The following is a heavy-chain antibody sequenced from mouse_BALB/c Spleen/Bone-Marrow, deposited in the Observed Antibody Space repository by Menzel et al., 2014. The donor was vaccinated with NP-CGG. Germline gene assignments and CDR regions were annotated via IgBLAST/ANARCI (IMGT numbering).Heavy chain of an antibody. J-gene: IGHJ4*01. V-gene: IGHV1-62-2*01. CDR2: FYPGSGSI. CDR3: ARHEDLDIRRRLSAMDY. D-gene: IGHD2-12*01. Sequence: VQRVESGAELVKPETSVNLSCKASGYTFTDYIIHWVKQRSGQGLEWIGWFYPGSGSIKYNEKFKDKATLTADKSSNTVYMELSRLTSEDSAVYFCARHEDLDIRRRLSAMDYWGQGTSVTVPS. CDR1: GYTFTDYI.